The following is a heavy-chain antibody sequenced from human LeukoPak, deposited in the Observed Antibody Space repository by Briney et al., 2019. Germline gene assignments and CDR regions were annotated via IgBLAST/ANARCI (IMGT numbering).Heavy chain of an antibody. CDR3: ARASDYGGDY. J-gene: IGHJ4*02. CDR2: IKQDGSEK. Sequence: GGSLRLSCAVSGFTFSSYWMSWVRQAPGKGLEWVANIKQDGSEKYYVDSVNGRFTISRDNAKNSLYLQMNSLRAEDTAVYYCARASDYGGDYWGQGTLVTVSS. D-gene: IGHD4-17*01. CDR1: GFTFSSYW. V-gene: IGHV3-7*01.